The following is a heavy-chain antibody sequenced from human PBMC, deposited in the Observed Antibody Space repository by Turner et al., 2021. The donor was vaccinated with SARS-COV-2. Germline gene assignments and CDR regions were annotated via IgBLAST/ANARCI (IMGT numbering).Heavy chain of an antibody. CDR2: INPNSGGT. Sequence: QVQLVQSGAEVKKPGASVKVSCQTSGYTFTDYYVHWVRQAPGQGLEWMGWINPNSGGTNYAQKFLGRVTMARDTSISTAYMELSWLGSDDTAVYYCARQATAMFTGPRPATAAGFDPWGQGTLVTVSS. CDR3: ARQATAMFTGPRPATAAGFDP. CDR1: GYTFTDYY. V-gene: IGHV1-2*02. J-gene: IGHJ5*02. D-gene: IGHD5-18*01.